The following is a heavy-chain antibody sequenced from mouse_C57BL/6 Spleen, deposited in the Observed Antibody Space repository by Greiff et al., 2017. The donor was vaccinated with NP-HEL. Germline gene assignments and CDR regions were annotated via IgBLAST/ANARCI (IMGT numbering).Heavy chain of an antibody. CDR3: ARDYGSGYGYFED. CDR2: IDPKSGGT. Sequence: QVQLQQPGAELVKPGASVKLSCKASGYTFTSYWMHWVKQRPGRGLEWIGRIDPKSGGTKYNEKFKSKATLTVAKASSTACMQLSSMTSEDSTVYCCARDYGSGYGYFEDWGTGTTVTVS. J-gene: IGHJ1*03. D-gene: IGHD1-1*01. CDR1: GYTFTSYW. V-gene: IGHV1-72*01.